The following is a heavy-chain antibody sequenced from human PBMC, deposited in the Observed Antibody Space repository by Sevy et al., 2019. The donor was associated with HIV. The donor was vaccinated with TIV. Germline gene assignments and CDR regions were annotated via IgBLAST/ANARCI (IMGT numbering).Heavy chain of an antibody. Sequence: GGSLRLSCAASGFTFSNYAMSWVRQAPGKGLEWVSGISTSGSGTFYADSVKGRFTISRDNSKNTLYLQMNSLRVQDTALYFWVKELLLGITVTARTGWGQGTLVTVSS. V-gene: IGHV3-23*01. CDR2: ISTSGSGT. CDR1: GFTFSNYA. CDR3: VKELLLGITVTARTG. D-gene: IGHD4-17*01. J-gene: IGHJ4*02.